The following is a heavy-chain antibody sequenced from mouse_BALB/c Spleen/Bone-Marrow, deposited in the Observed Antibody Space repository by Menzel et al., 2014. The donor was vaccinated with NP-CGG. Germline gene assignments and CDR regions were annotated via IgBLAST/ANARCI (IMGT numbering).Heavy chain of an antibody. V-gene: IGHV2-9*02. D-gene: IGHD2-4*01. J-gene: IGHJ3*01. CDR1: GFSLXSYG. CDR2: IWAGGST. CDR3: AREPSTMITTGFAY. Sequence: QVQLKESGPGLVPPSQSLSITCTVSGFSLXSYGVHWVRQPPGKGLEWLGVIWAGGSTNYNSALMSRLSISKDNSKSQVYLKMNRLQTDDTAMYYCAREPSTMITTGFAYWGQGTLVTVSA.